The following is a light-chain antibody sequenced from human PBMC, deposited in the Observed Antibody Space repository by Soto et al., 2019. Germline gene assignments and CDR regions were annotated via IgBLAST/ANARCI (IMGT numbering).Light chain of an antibody. CDR3: QQYNSYSRT. V-gene: IGKV1-5*03. CDR2: KAS. Sequence: DIQMTQSPFTLSASVGDRVTITFRASQSISSWLAWYQQKPGKAPKLLIYKASSLESGVPSRFSGSGSGTEFTLTISSLQPDDFATYYCQQYNSYSRTFGQGTKVDIK. J-gene: IGKJ1*01. CDR1: QSISSW.